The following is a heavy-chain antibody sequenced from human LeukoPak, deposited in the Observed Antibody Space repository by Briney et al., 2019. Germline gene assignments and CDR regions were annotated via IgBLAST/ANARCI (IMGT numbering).Heavy chain of an antibody. CDR3: ARRESSSSGRAFDI. J-gene: IGHJ3*02. V-gene: IGHV4-34*01. D-gene: IGHD6-6*01. Sequence: PSETLSLTCAVYGGSFSGYYWSWIRQPPGKGLEWIGEINHSGSTNYNPSLKSRVTISVDTSKNQFSLKLSSVTAADTAVYYCARRESSSSGRAFDIWGQGTMVTVSS. CDR1: GGSFSGYY. CDR2: INHSGST.